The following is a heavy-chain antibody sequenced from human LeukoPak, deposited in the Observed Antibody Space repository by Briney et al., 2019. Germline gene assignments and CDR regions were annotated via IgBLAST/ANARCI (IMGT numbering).Heavy chain of an antibody. D-gene: IGHD6-13*01. J-gene: IGHJ1*01. CDR2: ISYDGSNK. CDR3: AKGLAAAGFAEYLQH. V-gene: IGHV3-30*18. Sequence: GGSLRLSCAASGFTVSSNYMSWVRQAPGKGLEWVAVISYDGSNKYYADSVKGRFTISRDNSKNTLYLQMNSLRAEDTAVYYCAKGLAAAGFAEYLQHWGQGTLVTVSS. CDR1: GFTVSSNY.